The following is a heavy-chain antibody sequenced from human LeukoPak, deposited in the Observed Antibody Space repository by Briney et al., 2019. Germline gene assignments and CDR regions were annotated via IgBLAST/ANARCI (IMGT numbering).Heavy chain of an antibody. V-gene: IGHV3-74*01. CDR1: GFTFSSYD. CDR2: INSDGSST. J-gene: IGHJ4*02. D-gene: IGHD5-18*01. CDR3: ARVGVTAMEIDY. Sequence: PGGSLRLSCAASGFTFSSYDMHWVRQAPGKGLVWVSRINSDGSSTSYADSVKGRFTISRDNAKNTLYLQMNSLRAEDTAVYYCARVGVTAMEIDYWGQGTLVTVSS.